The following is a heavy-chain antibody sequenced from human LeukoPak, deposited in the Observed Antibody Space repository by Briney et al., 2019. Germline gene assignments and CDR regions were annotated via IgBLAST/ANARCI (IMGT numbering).Heavy chain of an antibody. D-gene: IGHD1-26*01. J-gene: IGHJ4*02. CDR1: GYSISSGGY. V-gene: IGHV4-38-2*02. CDR3: ARDRVRVGAYFDY. Sequence: SETLSLTCTVSGYSISSGGYWGWIRQPPGKGLEWIGSIYRSGSTYYNPSLKSRVTILVDTSKNQFSLRLHSVTAADTAVYYCARDRVRVGAYFDYWGQGTLVPVSS. CDR2: IYRSGST.